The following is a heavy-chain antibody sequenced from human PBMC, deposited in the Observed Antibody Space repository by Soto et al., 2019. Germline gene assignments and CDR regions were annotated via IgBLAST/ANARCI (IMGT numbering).Heavy chain of an antibody. J-gene: IGHJ6*02. CDR2: IYWDDDK. CDR1: GFSLITSGVG. D-gene: IGHD2-21*02. V-gene: IGHV2-5*02. CDR3: AHSRCGGDCLQSYSSHYYYGMEV. Sequence: SGPKLVNPTQTLTLTCTFSGFSLITSGVGVGWIRQPPGKALEWLALIYWDDDKRYSPSLKSRLTITKDTSKNQVVLTMTNMDPVDTATYYCAHSRCGGDCLQSYSSHYYYGMEVWGQGTTVTVPS.